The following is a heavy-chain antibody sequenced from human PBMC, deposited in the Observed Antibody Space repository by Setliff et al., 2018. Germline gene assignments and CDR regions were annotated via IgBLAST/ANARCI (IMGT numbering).Heavy chain of an antibody. D-gene: IGHD2-15*01. V-gene: IGHV1-69*05. Sequence: SVKVSCKASGGTFSSYGISWVRQAPGQGLEWMGGTIPIFGTTDYAQKFRGRVTIITDESTSTAFMQLSSLRSEDTAVYYCARGRGGNPNWYFDLWGRGALVTVSS. CDR1: GGTFSSYG. CDR3: ARGRGGNPNWYFDL. J-gene: IGHJ2*01. CDR2: TIPIFGTT.